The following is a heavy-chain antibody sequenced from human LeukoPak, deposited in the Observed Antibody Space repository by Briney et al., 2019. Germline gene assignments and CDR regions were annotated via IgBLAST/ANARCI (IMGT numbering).Heavy chain of an antibody. CDR2: ISAYNGNT. CDR3: ARERIFGVVIRNFDY. D-gene: IGHD3-3*01. CDR1: GYTFTSYG. Sequence: ASVKVSCKASGYTFTSYGISWVRQAPGQGLEWMGWISAYNGNTNYAQKLQGRVTMTTDASTSTAHMELRSLRSDDTAVYYCARERIFGVVIRNFDYWGQGTLVTVSS. V-gene: IGHV1-18*01. J-gene: IGHJ4*02.